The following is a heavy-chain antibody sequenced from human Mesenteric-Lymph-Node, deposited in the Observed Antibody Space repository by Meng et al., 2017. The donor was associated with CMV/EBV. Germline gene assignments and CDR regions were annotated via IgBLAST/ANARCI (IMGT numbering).Heavy chain of an antibody. CDR3: ARVAYSSSATRSNWFDP. J-gene: IGHJ5*02. D-gene: IGHD6-6*01. CDR1: GFTFSRYW. V-gene: IGHV3-7*01. Sequence: GESLKISCAASGFTFSRYWMSWVRQAPGKGLEWVANIKQDGSEKYYVDSVKGRFTISRDNAKKLLYLQMNSLRAEDTAVYYCARVAYSSSATRSNWFDPWGQGTLVTVSS. CDR2: IKQDGSEK.